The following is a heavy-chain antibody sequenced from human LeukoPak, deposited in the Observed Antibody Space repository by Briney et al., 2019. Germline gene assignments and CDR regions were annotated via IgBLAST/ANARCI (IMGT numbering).Heavy chain of an antibody. CDR3: ARYDSRGSASTRFDY. Sequence: SETLSPTCAVSGYSLGKNYYWGWIRQPPGKGLEWFGRIYGTGSTSYNPSLMNRVTMSVDTSKNHFSLKLTSVTAADTAVYYCARYDSRGSASTRFDYWGQGILVTISS. D-gene: IGHD3-16*01. CDR1: GYSLGKNYY. J-gene: IGHJ4*02. V-gene: IGHV4-38-2*01. CDR2: IYGTGST.